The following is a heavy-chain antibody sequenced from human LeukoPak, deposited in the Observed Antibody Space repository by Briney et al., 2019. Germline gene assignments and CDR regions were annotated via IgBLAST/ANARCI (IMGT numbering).Heavy chain of an antibody. CDR2: INWNGGST. Sequence: GGSLRLSCAASGFTFDDYGMSWVRQAPGKGLEWVSGINWNGGSTGYADSVKGRFTTSRDNAKNSLYLQMNSLRAEDTALYYCARVFKVGGVHNDAFDIWGQGTMVTVSS. J-gene: IGHJ3*02. D-gene: IGHD2-8*02. CDR1: GFTFDDYG. CDR3: ARVFKVGGVHNDAFDI. V-gene: IGHV3-20*04.